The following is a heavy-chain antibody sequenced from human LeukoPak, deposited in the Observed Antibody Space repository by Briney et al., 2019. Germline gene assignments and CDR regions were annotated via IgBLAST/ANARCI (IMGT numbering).Heavy chain of an antibody. CDR1: GGSISGSNYY. V-gene: IGHV4-61*02. CDR2: IYTSGST. Sequence: SETLSLTCTVSGGSISGSNYYWSWIRQPAGKGLEWIGRIYTSGSTNYNPSLKSRVTISVDTSKNQFSLKLSSVTAADTAVYYCARDCGNSPTNWFDPWGQGTLVTVSS. CDR3: ARDCGNSPTNWFDP. J-gene: IGHJ5*02. D-gene: IGHD4-23*01.